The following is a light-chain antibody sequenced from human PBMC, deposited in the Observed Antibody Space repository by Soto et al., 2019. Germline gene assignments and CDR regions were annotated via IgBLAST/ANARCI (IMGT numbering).Light chain of an antibody. CDR1: QGISNY. J-gene: IGKJ1*01. Sequence: DIQMTQSPSSLSASVGDRVTITCRASQGISNYLAWYQQKPGKVPKLLIYAASTLQSGVPSRFSGSGSGTDFTLSIISLQPEDVATYYWQKYNSAPRTVGQGTKVEIK. CDR2: AAS. V-gene: IGKV1-27*01. CDR3: QKYNSAPRT.